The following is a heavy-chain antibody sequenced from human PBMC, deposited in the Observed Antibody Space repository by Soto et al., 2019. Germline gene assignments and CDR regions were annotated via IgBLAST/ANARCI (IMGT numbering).Heavy chain of an antibody. V-gene: IGHV1-2*04. CDR3: SRLRWYRDSPWDAFDI. D-gene: IGHD2-21*01. CDR2: INPNSGGT. CDR1: GYTFTGYY. Sequence: QVQLVQSGAEVKKPGASVKVSCKASGYTFTGYYMHWVRQAPGQGLEWMGWINPNSGGTNYAQKFQGWVTMTNNTSINTTYMELIKLISDDTAVYYCSRLRWYRDSPWDAFDIWGQGTMVTVSS. J-gene: IGHJ3*02.